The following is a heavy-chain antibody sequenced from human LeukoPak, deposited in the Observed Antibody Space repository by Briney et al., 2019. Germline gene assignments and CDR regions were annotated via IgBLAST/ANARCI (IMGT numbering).Heavy chain of an antibody. D-gene: IGHD3-3*01. CDR1: GYTFTGYY. Sequence: ASVKVSCKASGYTFTGYYMHWVRQAPGQGLEWMGRINPNSGGTNYAQKFQGRVTMTRDTSTSTVYMELSSLRSEDTAVYYCARERDPYTIFGVVNKNWFDPWGQGTLVTVSS. V-gene: IGHV1-2*06. CDR3: ARERDPYTIFGVVNKNWFDP. J-gene: IGHJ5*02. CDR2: INPNSGGT.